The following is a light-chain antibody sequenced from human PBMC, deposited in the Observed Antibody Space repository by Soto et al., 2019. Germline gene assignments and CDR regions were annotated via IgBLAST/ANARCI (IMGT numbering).Light chain of an antibody. CDR3: QQYNKWPPHT. CDR2: GAS. Sequence: EIVMTQSPATLSVSPGERVTLSCRASQSVNDKVAWYQQRPGQAPRLLIYGASTRATGIPARFSGSGSGTEFTLTISSLQSEDFAVYYCQQYNKWPPHTFGQGTKLEIQ. V-gene: IGKV3D-15*01. CDR1: QSVNDK. J-gene: IGKJ2*01.